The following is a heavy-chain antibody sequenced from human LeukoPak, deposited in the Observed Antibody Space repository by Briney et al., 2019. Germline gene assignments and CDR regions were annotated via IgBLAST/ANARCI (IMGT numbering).Heavy chain of an antibody. D-gene: IGHD5-24*01. V-gene: IGHV1-69*05. CDR1: GGTFSSYA. CDR2: IIPISGTA. CDR3: ARGLDEMATTTFDY. Sequence: GASVKVSCKASGGTFSSYAISWVRQAPGQGLKWMGGIIPISGTANYAQKFQGRVTITTDESTSTAYMELSSLRSEDTAVYYCARGLDEMATTTFDYWGQGTLVTVSS. J-gene: IGHJ4*02.